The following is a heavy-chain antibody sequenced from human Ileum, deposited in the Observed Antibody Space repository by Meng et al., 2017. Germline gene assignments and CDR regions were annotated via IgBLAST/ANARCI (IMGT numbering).Heavy chain of an antibody. CDR3: VRHGGKYFDS. D-gene: IGHD2-15*01. Sequence: VQLPESGPGLVGPSVTLSLTCTVSGGSISRSFYWSWVRQSPGKGLEWIGQIYLAGSPNYNPSLESRVTISVDKSKNQFSLRLTSVTAADTAIFYCVRHGGKYFDSWGQGTLVTVSS. CDR1: GGSISRSFY. J-gene: IGHJ4*02. CDR2: IYLAGSP. V-gene: IGHV4-4*02.